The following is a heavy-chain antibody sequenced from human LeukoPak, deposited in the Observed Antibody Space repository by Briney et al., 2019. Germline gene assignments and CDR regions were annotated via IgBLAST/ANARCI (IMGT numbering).Heavy chain of an antibody. CDR3: ARHKSPGYSSGWYNY. CDR2: IYSGGST. Sequence: QTGGSLRLSCAAPGFTVSSNYMSWVRQAPGKGLEWVSVIYSGGSTYYADSVKGRFTISRDNSKNTLYLQMNSLRAEDAAVYYCARHKSPGYSSGWYNYWGQGTLVTVSS. CDR1: GFTVSSNY. D-gene: IGHD6-19*01. V-gene: IGHV3-66*04. J-gene: IGHJ4*02.